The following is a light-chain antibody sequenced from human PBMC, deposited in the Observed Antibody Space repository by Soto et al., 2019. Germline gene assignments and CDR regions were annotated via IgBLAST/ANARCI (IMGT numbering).Light chain of an antibody. Sequence: DIQLTQSPSFLSASVGDRVTITCRASQGISSYLLWYQQKPGKAPNLLIYEASTLQSGVPSRFSGSKSGTEFTLTISSLQPEDFATYYCQHLNNYPLTFGGGTKVEIK. CDR1: QGISSY. CDR3: QHLNNYPLT. V-gene: IGKV1-9*01. J-gene: IGKJ4*01. CDR2: EAS.